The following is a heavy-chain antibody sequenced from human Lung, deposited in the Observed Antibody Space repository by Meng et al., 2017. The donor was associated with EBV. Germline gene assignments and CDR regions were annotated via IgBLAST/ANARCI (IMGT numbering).Heavy chain of an antibody. Sequence: QVQLVQSRNDVKSPGASVKVSCKTSGYIFTNHGISWVRQAPGQGLEWMGWISAYNGNTNFAQKFQGRITMTTDTSTNTAYMELRSLRFDDTAVYYCVKDNGVVLGPFDNWGQGTLINVSS. CDR1: GYIFTNHG. J-gene: IGHJ4*02. CDR2: ISAYNGNT. D-gene: IGHD2-15*01. CDR3: VKDNGVVLGPFDN. V-gene: IGHV1-18*01.